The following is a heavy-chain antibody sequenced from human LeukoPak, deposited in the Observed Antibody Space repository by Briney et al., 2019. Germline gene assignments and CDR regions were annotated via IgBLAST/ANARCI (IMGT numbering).Heavy chain of an antibody. CDR2: ISVYNGKT. CDR3: GRYLHCLFTSCYARTDIGC. CDR1: GYTLTSYG. Sequence: ASVRVSCKASGYTLTSYGIGWVRQAPGQGLECMGWISVYNGKTNYAQKFQDRVTMTTDTSTSTAYMELRSLRSDDKAMYYCGRYLHCLFTSCYARTDIGCSGQGILVTVSS. J-gene: IGHJ4*01. V-gene: IGHV1-18*01. D-gene: IGHD2-2*01.